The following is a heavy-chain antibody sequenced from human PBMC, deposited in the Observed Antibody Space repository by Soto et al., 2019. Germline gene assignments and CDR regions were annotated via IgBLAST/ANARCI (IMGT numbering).Heavy chain of an antibody. CDR1: GGTFSSYA. Sequence: QVQLVQSGAEVKKPGSSVKVSCKASGGTFSSYAISSVPQAPAPGLEWMGGIIPIFGTANYAQKFQGRVTITADKSTSRAYMELRSLRSEERGVYCCGGSRRDGSGSHFDCWGQGSLVTVS. J-gene: IGHJ4*02. CDR2: IIPIFGTA. D-gene: IGHD3-10*01. CDR3: GGSRRDGSGSHFDC. V-gene: IGHV1-69*06.